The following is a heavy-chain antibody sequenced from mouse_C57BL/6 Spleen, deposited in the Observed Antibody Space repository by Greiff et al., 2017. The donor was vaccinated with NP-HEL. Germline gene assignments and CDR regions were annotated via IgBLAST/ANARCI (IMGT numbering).Heavy chain of an antibody. V-gene: IGHV5-17*01. J-gene: IGHJ1*03. Sequence: VQLQQSGGGLVKPGGSLKLSCAASGFTFSDYGMHWVRQAPEKGLEWVAYISSGSSTIYYADTVKGRFTISRDNAKNTLFLQMTSLRSEDTAMYYCARPYYGSSWDWYFDVWGTGTTVTVSS. CDR3: ARPYYGSSWDWYFDV. D-gene: IGHD1-1*01. CDR1: GFTFSDYG. CDR2: ISSGSSTI.